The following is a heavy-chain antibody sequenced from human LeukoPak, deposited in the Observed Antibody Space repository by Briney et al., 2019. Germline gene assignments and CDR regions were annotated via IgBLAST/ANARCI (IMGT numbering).Heavy chain of an antibody. CDR2: ISAGGGST. CDR3: ARVTIRSGSPLHAFDI. Sequence: GGSLRLSCAASGFTFSTYAMNWVRQAPGKGLEWVSAISAGGGSTYYADSVKGRSTISRDNAKNSLYLQMNSLRAEDTAVYYCARVTIRSGSPLHAFDIWGQGTMVTVSS. J-gene: IGHJ3*02. CDR1: GFTFSTYA. V-gene: IGHV3-23*01. D-gene: IGHD3-22*01.